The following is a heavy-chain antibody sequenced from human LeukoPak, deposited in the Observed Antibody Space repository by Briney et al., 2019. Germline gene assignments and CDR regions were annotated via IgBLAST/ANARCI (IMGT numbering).Heavy chain of an antibody. J-gene: IGHJ4*02. CDR3: AKATASSSGLDY. CDR1: GFTFDDYA. Sequence: GGSLRLSCAASGFTFDDYAMHWVRQAPGKGLEWVSGISWNSGSIGYADSVKGRFTISRDNAKNSLYLQMNSLRAEDTALYYCAKATASSSGLDYWGQGTLVTASS. D-gene: IGHD6-6*01. CDR2: ISWNSGSI. V-gene: IGHV3-9*01.